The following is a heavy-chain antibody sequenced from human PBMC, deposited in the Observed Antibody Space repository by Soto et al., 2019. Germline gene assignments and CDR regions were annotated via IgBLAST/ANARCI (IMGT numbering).Heavy chain of an antibody. V-gene: IGHV4-31*03. Sequence: QVQLQESGPGLVKPSQTLSLNCTVSGGSITSGDFYWSWIRQHPGKGLEWIGLMFYSGSTSYNPSLKSRVIISVDTSKNHFSLKLSSVTAADTAVYYCARGFYSNYDYYGMDVWGQGTTVTVSS. D-gene: IGHD4-4*01. CDR3: ARGFYSNYDYYGMDV. CDR2: MFYSGST. J-gene: IGHJ6*02. CDR1: GGSITSGDFY.